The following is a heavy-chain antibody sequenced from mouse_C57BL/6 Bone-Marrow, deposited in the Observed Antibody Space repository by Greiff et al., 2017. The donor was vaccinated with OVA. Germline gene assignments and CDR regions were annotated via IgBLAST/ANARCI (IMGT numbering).Heavy chain of an antibody. J-gene: IGHJ1*03. CDR3: AKTLHYYGSTPYFDV. V-gene: IGHV2-5*01. D-gene: IGHD1-1*01. CDR2: IWRGGST. CDR1: GFSLTSYG. Sequence: VKLMESGPGLVQPSQSLSITCTVSGFSLTSYGVHWVRQSPGKGLEWLGVIWRGGSTDYNAAFMSRLSITKDNSKSQVFFKMNSLQADDTAIYYCAKTLHYYGSTPYFDVWGTGTTVTVSS.